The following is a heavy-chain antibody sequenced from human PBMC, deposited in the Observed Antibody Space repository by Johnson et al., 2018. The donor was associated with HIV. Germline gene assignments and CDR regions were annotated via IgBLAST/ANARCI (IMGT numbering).Heavy chain of an antibody. Sequence: QVQLVESGGGVVQPGRSLRLSCAASGFTFSSYAMHWVRQAPGKGLEWVAVISYDGSNIYYADSVKGRFTISRDNSKNTLYLQMNSLKTEDTAVYHCGVTANQAVGGAFDIWGQGTMDTVSS. CDR3: GVTANQAVGGAFDI. CDR2: ISYDGSNI. J-gene: IGHJ3*02. V-gene: IGHV3-30-3*01. CDR1: GFTFSSYA. D-gene: IGHD2-21*02.